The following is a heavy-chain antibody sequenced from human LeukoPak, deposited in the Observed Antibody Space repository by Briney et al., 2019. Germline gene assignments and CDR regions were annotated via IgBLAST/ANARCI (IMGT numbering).Heavy chain of an antibody. CDR2: ISGSGGST. CDR3: ARDNECGSSTSCYKLDY. CDR1: GFTFSSYG. Sequence: GGSLRLSCAASGFTFSSYGMSWVRQAPGKGLECVSSISGSGGSTNHADSVKGRFTISRDNSKNTLYLQMNSLRSDDTAVYYCARDNECGSSTSCYKLDYWGQGTLVTVSS. V-gene: IGHV3-23*01. J-gene: IGHJ4*02. D-gene: IGHD2-2*02.